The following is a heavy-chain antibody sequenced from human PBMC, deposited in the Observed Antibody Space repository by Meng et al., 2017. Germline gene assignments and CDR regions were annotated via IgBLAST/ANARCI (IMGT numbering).Heavy chain of an antibody. Sequence: GESLKISCAASGFTFSSYGMHWVRQAPGKGLEWVAVIWYDGSNKYYADSVKGRFTISRDNSKNTLYLQMNSLRAEDTAVYYCARDRLWFGELSGFDYWGQGTRVTVSS. J-gene: IGHJ4*02. V-gene: IGHV3-33*01. CDR2: IWYDGSNK. CDR1: GFTFSSYG. CDR3: ARDRLWFGELSGFDY. D-gene: IGHD3-10*01.